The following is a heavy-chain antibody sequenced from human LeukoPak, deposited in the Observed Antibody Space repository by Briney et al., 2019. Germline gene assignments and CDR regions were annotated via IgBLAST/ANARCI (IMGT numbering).Heavy chain of an antibody. CDR3: ARERAVTTYYYFDY. J-gene: IGHJ4*02. CDR2: IYHAGNI. Sequence: SETLSITCSVSGYSISSGYFWGWIWQPPGKGLEWIASIYHAGNIYYNSSLKSRVSISIDTSKNQFSLKLRSVTAADTAVYYCARERAVTTYYYFDYWGQGTLVTVPS. CDR1: GYSISSGYF. V-gene: IGHV4-38-2*02. D-gene: IGHD4-17*01.